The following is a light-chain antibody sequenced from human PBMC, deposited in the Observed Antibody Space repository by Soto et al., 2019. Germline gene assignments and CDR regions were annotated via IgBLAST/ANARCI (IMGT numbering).Light chain of an antibody. Sequence: EIVLTQSPVTLSLSPGERATLSCRASRSFASSYLGWYQQKPGQAPRLLIYAASTRATGIPDRFSGSGSATDFTLTISGLEPEDSAVYYCQHYDSSPPYTFGQGTKVDIK. CDR3: QHYDSSPPYT. J-gene: IGKJ2*01. CDR1: RSFASSY. CDR2: AAS. V-gene: IGKV3-20*01.